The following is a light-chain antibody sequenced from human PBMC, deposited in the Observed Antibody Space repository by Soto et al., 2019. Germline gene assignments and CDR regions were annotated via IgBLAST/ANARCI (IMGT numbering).Light chain of an antibody. V-gene: IGKV1-5*01. CDR2: DAS. CDR3: KQYNSDWR. J-gene: IGKJ1*01. Sequence: DIQMTQSPSTLSASVGDRVTIACRASQTVKTWLAWYQKKPCKAPKLLIYDASTLQSGVPSRFSGSGSGTEFTLTSSSLQPDNLATYDCKQYNSDWRFGQGTKVEVK. CDR1: QTVKTW.